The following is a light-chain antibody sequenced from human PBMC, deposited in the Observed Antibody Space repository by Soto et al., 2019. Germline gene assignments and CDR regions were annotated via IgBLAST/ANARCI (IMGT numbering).Light chain of an antibody. Sequence: DIQMTQSPSSLSASVGDRVTITCRASQDVRDDLGWYQQTPGKAPERLIYEASTLHRGVPSRFSRSGSGTEFTLTISSLQTEDFATYYCLQYSSYPWTFCQGTNVEIK. CDR1: QDVRDD. CDR3: LQYSSYPWT. J-gene: IGKJ1*01. CDR2: EAS. V-gene: IGKV1-17*01.